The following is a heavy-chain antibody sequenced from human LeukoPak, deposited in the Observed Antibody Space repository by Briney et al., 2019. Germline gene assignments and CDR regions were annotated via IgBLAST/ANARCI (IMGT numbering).Heavy chain of an antibody. CDR3: ARTRYYYNSRSYGAPYYFDY. CDR1: GGPISSNSYY. J-gene: IGHJ4*02. CDR2: IYYSGST. D-gene: IGHD3-10*01. V-gene: IGHV4-39*01. Sequence: SETLSLTCAVSGGPISSNSYYWGWIRQPPGKGLEWVGSIYYSGSTYYNPSLKSRVTISVDTSKNQFSLKLSSVTAADTAVYYCARTRYYYNSRSYGAPYYFDYWGQGTLVTVSS.